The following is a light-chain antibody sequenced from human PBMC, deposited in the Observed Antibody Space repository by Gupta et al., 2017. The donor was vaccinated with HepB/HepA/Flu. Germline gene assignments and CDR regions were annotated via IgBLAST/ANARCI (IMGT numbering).Light chain of an antibody. J-gene: IGLJ2*01. CDR2: QDS. V-gene: IGLV3-1*01. CDR3: QAWDSSTVV. CDR1: KLGDKY. Sequence: SYELTQPPSVSVSPGQTASITCPGDKLGDKYACWYQQKPGKSPVRVIYQDSKRPSGIPERFSGSNSGNTATLTISGTQAMDEADYYCQAWDSSTVVFGGGTKLTVL.